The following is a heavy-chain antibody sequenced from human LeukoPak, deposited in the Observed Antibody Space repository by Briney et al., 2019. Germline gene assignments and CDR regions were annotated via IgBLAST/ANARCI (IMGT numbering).Heavy chain of an antibody. CDR3: ARPTTSGWYPH. J-gene: IGHJ3*01. V-gene: IGHV3-48*01. D-gene: IGHD6-19*01. CDR2: ITGSSSSK. Sequence: GGSLRLSCAASGFTFSDYDMNWIRQAPGTGLEWVSYITGSSSSKYYADSVKGRFTISRDNAKNSLYLQMNSLRAEDTAVYYCARPTTSGWYPHWGQGKMVTVSS. CDR1: GFTFSDYD.